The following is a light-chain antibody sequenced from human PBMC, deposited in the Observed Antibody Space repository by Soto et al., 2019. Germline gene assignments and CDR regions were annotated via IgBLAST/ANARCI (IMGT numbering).Light chain of an antibody. CDR1: QSVSSSY. J-gene: IGKJ1*01. CDR3: QQYGTLPWT. V-gene: IGKV3-20*01. Sequence: EIVLTQSPGTLSLSPGERVILSCRASQSVSSSYLVWYQQKPGQAPRLLIYGASTRATGIPGRFGGSGSGTDFILTISRLEPEDFAVYYCQQYGTLPWTFGQGTKVEI. CDR2: GAS.